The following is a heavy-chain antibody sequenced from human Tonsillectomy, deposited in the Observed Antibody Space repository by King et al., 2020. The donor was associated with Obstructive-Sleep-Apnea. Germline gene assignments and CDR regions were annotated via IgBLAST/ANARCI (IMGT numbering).Heavy chain of an antibody. V-gene: IGHV3-23*04. D-gene: IGHD4-23*01. CDR1: GFTSSSYA. J-gene: IGHJ2*01. Sequence: VQLVESGGGLVQPGGSLRLSCAASGFTSSSYAMSWVRQAPGKGLEWVSAISGSGGSTYYADSVKGRFTISGDNSKNTLYLQMDSLRAEDTAVYYCAKTAWKIDYGGNGGGYWYFDLWGRGTLVTVSS. CDR3: AKTAWKIDYGGNGGGYWYFDL. CDR2: ISGSGGST.